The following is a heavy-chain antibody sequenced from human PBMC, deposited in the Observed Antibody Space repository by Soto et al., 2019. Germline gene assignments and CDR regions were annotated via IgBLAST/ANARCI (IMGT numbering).Heavy chain of an antibody. CDR1: GGSISSYF. Sequence: PSETLSLTCTVSGGSISSYFWSWIRQPAGKGLEWIGRIYTSGIANYNPSLKSRVTMSLDASKNPFSLKLTSVTAADTAVYYCARVHVDSWKYYFDYWGLGTLVTVSS. CDR2: IYTSGIA. J-gene: IGHJ4*02. CDR3: ARVHVDSWKYYFDY. D-gene: IGHD3-3*01. V-gene: IGHV4-4*07.